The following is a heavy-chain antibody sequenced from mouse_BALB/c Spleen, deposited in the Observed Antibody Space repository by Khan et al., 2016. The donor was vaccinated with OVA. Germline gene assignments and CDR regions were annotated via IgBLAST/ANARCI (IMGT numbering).Heavy chain of an antibody. V-gene: IGHV3-2*02. J-gene: IGHJ2*02. CDR3: ARVYGGDFDY. D-gene: IGHD1-1*01. CDR2: ISYSGNT. Sequence: VQLKESGPGLVKPSQSLSLTCTVTGYSITSDYAWNWIRQFPGNKLEWMVFISYSGNTKYNPSLKSRFSITRDTSKNQFFLQLNSVTTEDTATYYCARVYGGDFDYWGQGTSLTVSS. CDR1: GYSITSDYA.